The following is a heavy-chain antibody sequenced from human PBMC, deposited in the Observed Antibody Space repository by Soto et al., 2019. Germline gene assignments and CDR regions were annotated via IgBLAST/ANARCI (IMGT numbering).Heavy chain of an antibody. CDR3: ARDRLVGASPFDY. D-gene: IGHD1-26*01. Sequence: GGSLRLSCAASGFTFNNYDMNWVRRAPGKGLEWVSYISSSTGAIYYADSVKGRFTISRDNAKNSLYLQMNSLRDEDTAVYYCARDRLVGASPFDYWGQGTLVTVSS. CDR2: ISSSTGAI. J-gene: IGHJ4*02. V-gene: IGHV3-48*02. CDR1: GFTFNNYD.